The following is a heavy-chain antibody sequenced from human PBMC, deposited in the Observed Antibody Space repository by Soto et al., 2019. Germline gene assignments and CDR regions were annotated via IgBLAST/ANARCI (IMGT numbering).Heavy chain of an antibody. D-gene: IGHD6-13*01. CDR3: ARGYRPSGYSSSWVFDY. CDR2: IFYSGST. J-gene: IGHJ4*02. V-gene: IGHV4-31*03. CDR1: GGSINSGGYY. Sequence: QVQLQESGPGLVKPSQTLSLICTVSGGSINSGGYYWNWIRQHPRTGLEWIGNIFYSGSTHYNPFLRSRVSISADTSDNQFSLTLSSVTAADTAVYFCARGYRPSGYSSSWVFDYWGQGTLVDVSS.